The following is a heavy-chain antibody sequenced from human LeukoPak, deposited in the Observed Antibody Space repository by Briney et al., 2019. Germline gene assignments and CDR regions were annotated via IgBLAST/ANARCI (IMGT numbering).Heavy chain of an antibody. CDR3: ARSRVGATPSRSHYDY. D-gene: IGHD1-26*01. CDR2: IYSGGST. V-gene: IGHV3-53*01. Sequence: GGSLRLSCAASGFTVSSNYMSWVRQAPGKGLEWVSVIYSGGSTYYADSVKGRFTISRDNSKNTLYLQMNSLRAEDTAVYYCARSRVGATPSRSHYDYWGQGTLVTVSS. CDR1: GFTVSSNY. J-gene: IGHJ4*02.